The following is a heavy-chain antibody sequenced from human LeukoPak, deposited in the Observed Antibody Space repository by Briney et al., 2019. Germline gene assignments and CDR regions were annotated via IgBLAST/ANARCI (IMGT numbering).Heavy chain of an antibody. J-gene: IGHJ6*03. D-gene: IGHD5-18*01. CDR1: GYSISRGYY. Sequence: SETLSLTCTVSGYSISRGYYWGWIRQPPGKGLEWIGSIYHSGSTYYNPSLKSRVTISVDTSKNQFSLKLSSVTAADTAVYYCARSVVPRGGYSYGEHYYYYYMDVWGKGTTVTISS. CDR2: IYHSGST. CDR3: ARSVVPRGGYSYGEHYYYYYMDV. V-gene: IGHV4-38-2*02.